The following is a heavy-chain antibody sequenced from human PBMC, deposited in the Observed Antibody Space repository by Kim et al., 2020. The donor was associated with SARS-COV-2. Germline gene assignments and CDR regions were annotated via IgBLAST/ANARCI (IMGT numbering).Heavy chain of an antibody. CDR2: ISYDGSNK. V-gene: IGHV3-30*18. Sequence: GGSLRLSCAASGFTFSSYGMHWVHQAPGKGLEWVAVISYDGSNKYYADSVKGRFTISRDNSKNTLYLQMNSLRAEDTAVYYCAKDREWLLVDYYYGMDVWGQGTTVTVSS. CDR3: AKDREWLLVDYYYGMDV. CDR1: GFTFSSYG. D-gene: IGHD3-3*01. J-gene: IGHJ6*02.